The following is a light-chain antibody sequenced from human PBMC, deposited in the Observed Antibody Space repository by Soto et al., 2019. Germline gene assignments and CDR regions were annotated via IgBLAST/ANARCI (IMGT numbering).Light chain of an antibody. CDR2: DVT. V-gene: IGLV2-11*01. J-gene: IGLJ3*02. Sequence: QSALTQPRSVSGSPGQSVTFSCIGTSSDIGTYNFVSWYQQYPGKAPKLMIYDVTKRPSGVPHRFSGSKSGNTASLTISGLQAEDEADYYCLLYYDGAQVFGGGTKLTVL. CDR3: LLYYDGAQV. CDR1: SSDIGTYNF.